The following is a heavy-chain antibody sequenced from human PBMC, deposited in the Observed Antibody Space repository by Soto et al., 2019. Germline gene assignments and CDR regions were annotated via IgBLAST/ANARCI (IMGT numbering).Heavy chain of an antibody. CDR3: ARTWLGLSWFGEPIDY. CDR2: MNPNSGNP. J-gene: IGHJ4*02. CDR1: GYTFTSYD. V-gene: IGHV1-8*01. Sequence: QVQLVQSGAEVKKPGASVKVSCKASGYTFTSYDINWVRQATGQGLEWMGWMNPNSGNPGYAKKLQGRVTMTRNTSISTAEMELSSLGSEDTAVYYCARTWLGLSWFGEPIDYWGQGTLVTVSS. D-gene: IGHD3-10*01.